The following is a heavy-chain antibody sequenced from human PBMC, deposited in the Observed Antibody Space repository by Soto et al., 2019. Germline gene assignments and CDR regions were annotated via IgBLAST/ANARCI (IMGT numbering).Heavy chain of an antibody. V-gene: IGHV1-8*02. J-gene: IGHJ4*02. CDR1: GYTFTTYY. CDR3: ARSPPEHYFDY. CDR2: MSPHSGNT. Sequence: GASVEVSCKASGYTFTTYYINWVRQAPGQGLECMGWMSPHSGNTGYAQKFQGRVTMTRDTSISTAYMELSSLRSEDTAVYYCARSPPEHYFDYWGQGTLVTVSS.